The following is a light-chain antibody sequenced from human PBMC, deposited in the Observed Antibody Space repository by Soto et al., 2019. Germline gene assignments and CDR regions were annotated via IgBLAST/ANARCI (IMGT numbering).Light chain of an antibody. J-gene: IGLJ1*01. CDR1: SSDVGGYNY. CDR3: SSYTSSSTPDV. V-gene: IGLV2-14*01. Sequence: QSVLTQPASVSGSPGQSITISCTGTSSDVGGYNYVSWYQQHPGKAPKLMIYEVSNRPSGVSNRCSGSKSGNTASLTISGLQAEDEADYYCSSYTSSSTPDVFGTGTKLTVL. CDR2: EVS.